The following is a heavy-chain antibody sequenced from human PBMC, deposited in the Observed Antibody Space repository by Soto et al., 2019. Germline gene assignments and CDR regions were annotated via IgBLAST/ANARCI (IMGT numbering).Heavy chain of an antibody. CDR1: GFTFSSYS. V-gene: IGHV3-48*02. CDR2: ISSSSSPI. Sequence: GGSLRLSCTASGFTFSSYSMYWVRQAPGKGLEWVSYISSSSSPIYYADSVKGRFTFPRDNAKNSLYLQMNSLRDEDTAVYYCAKGQRNYFDYWGQGTLVTVYS. CDR3: AKGQRNYFDY. J-gene: IGHJ4*02.